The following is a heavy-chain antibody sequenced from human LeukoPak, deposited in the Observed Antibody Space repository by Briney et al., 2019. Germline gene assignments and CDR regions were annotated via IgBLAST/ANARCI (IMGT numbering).Heavy chain of an antibody. Sequence: GGSLRLSCAASGFTFSNYWMSWVRQAPGKGLEWVANIKQDGSEKYYMDSVKGRFTISRDNAKNSLYLHMNSLRAEDTAVYYCARDRDWDYWGQGTLVTVSS. CDR3: ARDRDWDY. D-gene: IGHD2-21*01. J-gene: IGHJ4*02. CDR1: GFTFSNYW. V-gene: IGHV3-7*01. CDR2: IKQDGSEK.